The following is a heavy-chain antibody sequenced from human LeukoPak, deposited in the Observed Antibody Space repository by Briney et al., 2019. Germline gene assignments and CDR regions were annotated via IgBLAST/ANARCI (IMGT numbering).Heavy chain of an antibody. CDR1: GFTFSSYS. J-gene: IGHJ3*02. Sequence: PGGSPRLSCAASGFTFSSYSMNWVRQAPGKGLEWVSSISSSSSYIYYADSVKGRFTISRDNAKNSLYLQMNSLRAEDTAVYYSATLSSGYYIGDSFDIWGQGTMVTVSS. CDR2: ISSSSSYI. CDR3: ATLSSGYYIGDSFDI. D-gene: IGHD3-22*01. V-gene: IGHV3-21*01.